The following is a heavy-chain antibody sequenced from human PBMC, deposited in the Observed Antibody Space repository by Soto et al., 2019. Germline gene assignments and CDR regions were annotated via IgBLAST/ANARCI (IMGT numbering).Heavy chain of an antibody. J-gene: IGHJ6*02. Sequence: ASVKVSCKASGYTFTSYYMHWVRQAPGQGLEWMGIINPSGGSTSYAQKFQGRVTLTRDTSTSTVYMELSSLRSEDTAAYYCARDLGWYPASDYYYGMDVWGQGTTVTVSS. V-gene: IGHV1-46*01. CDR3: ARDLGWYPASDYYYGMDV. CDR2: INPSGGST. CDR1: GYTFTSYY. D-gene: IGHD2-15*01.